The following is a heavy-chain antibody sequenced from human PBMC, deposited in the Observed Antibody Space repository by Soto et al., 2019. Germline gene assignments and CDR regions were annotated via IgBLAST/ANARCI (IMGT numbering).Heavy chain of an antibody. Sequence: ESLKISCKGSGYSFTSYWIGWVRQMPGKGLEWMGIIYPGDSDTRYSPSFQGQVTISADKSISTAYLQWSSLKASDTAMYYCARQSVVVPAAIHYYYYYGMDVWGQGTTVTAP. J-gene: IGHJ6*02. CDR2: IYPGDSDT. V-gene: IGHV5-51*01. D-gene: IGHD2-2*01. CDR1: GYSFTSYW. CDR3: ARQSVVVPAAIHYYYYYGMDV.